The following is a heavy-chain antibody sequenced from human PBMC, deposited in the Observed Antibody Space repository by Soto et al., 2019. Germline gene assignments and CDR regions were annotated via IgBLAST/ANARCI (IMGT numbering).Heavy chain of an antibody. CDR1: GFTFNGYA. CDR2: VSGSGDNT. J-gene: IGHJ3*02. D-gene: IGHD3-10*01. Sequence: LRLSCAASGFTFNGYAMNWVRQAPGKGLEWVSSVSGSGDNTYYTDSVQGRFAISRVNSKRTLYLQMDSLRVEDTALYYCARRNGDGAFDIWGQGTMVTVSS. V-gene: IGHV3-23*01. CDR3: ARRNGDGAFDI.